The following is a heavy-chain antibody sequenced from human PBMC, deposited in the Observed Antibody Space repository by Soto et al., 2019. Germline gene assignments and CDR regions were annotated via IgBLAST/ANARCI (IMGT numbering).Heavy chain of an antibody. D-gene: IGHD5-12*01. J-gene: IGHJ4*02. Sequence: GESLKISCKTSGYTFTNYHIHWVRQAPGQGLEWLGIINPSDGGTGYAQKFQGRVTMTRDTSTSTVYMDMSSLRSEDTAVYYCARVAHQSLDYWGLGTLVTVS. CDR2: INPSDGGT. CDR1: GYTFTNYH. CDR3: ARVAHQSLDY. V-gene: IGHV1-46*01.